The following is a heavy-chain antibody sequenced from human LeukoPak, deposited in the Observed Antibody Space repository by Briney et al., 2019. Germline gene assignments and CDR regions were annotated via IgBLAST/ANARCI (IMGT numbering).Heavy chain of an antibody. Sequence: KPSETLSLTCTVSGGSISSYYCTWIRQPPGKALEWIGYIYTGNTNYNPSLKSRVTISLDTSKNQFSLRLTSVTAADTAVYYCARLSVIVGAALEYYYYYVDVWGQGTTVTVSS. V-gene: IGHV4-59*12. CDR3: ARLSVIVGAALEYYYYYVDV. CDR1: GGSISSYY. CDR2: IYTGNT. J-gene: IGHJ6*03. D-gene: IGHD1-26*01.